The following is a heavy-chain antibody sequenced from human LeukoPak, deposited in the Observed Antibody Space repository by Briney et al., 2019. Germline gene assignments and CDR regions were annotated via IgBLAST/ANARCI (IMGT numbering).Heavy chain of an antibody. V-gene: IGHV4-34*01. J-gene: IGHJ6*02. CDR2: INHSGST. D-gene: IGHD6-13*01. CDR1: GGSFSGYY. Sequence: SETLSLTCAVYGGSFSGYYWSWIRQPPGKGLEWIGEINHSGSTNYNPSLKSRVTISVDTSKNQFSLKLSSVTAADTAVYYCARGIVIINIAAAGTGFYYYYYGMDVWGQGTTVTVSS. CDR3: ARGIVIINIAAAGTGFYYYYYGMDV.